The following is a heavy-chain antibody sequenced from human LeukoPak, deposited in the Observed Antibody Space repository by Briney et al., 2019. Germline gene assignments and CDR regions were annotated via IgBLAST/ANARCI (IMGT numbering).Heavy chain of an antibody. V-gene: IGHV3-23*01. Sequence: PPGGSLRLSCAASGFTFSSHGMNWVRQAPGKGLEWVSGISPSGDILYYADSVKGQFTISRDNSKNTVYLQMNSLRAEDTAVYYCAKDPSRSAYFDNWGQGTLFTVSS. CDR3: AKDPSRSAYFDN. J-gene: IGHJ4*02. CDR1: GFTFSSHG. CDR2: ISPSGDIL. D-gene: IGHD6-13*01.